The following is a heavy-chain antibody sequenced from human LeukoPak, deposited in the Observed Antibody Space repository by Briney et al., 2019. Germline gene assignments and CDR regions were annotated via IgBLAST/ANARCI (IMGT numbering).Heavy chain of an antibody. CDR1: GFTFSSYG. CDR2: IWYDGSNK. CDR3: ARVRHCSGGSCYYFDY. D-gene: IGHD2-15*01. Sequence: PGASLRLSCAASGFTFSSYGMHWVRQAPGKGLEWVAVIWYDGSNKYYADSVKGRFTISRDNSKNTLYLQMNSLRAEDTAVYYCARVRHCSGGSCYYFDYWGQGTLVTVSS. V-gene: IGHV3-33*01. J-gene: IGHJ4*02.